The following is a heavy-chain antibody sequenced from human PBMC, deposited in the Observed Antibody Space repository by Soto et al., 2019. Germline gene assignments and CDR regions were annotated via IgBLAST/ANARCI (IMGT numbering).Heavy chain of an antibody. CDR1: GGSISSYY. J-gene: IGHJ6*04. Sequence: PSETLSLTCTVSGGSISSYYWSWIRQPPGKGLEWIGYIYYSGSTNYNPSLKSRVTISVDTSKNQFSLKLSSVTAADTAVHYCASHEDPAGRLDVWGKGTTVTVSS. CDR2: IYYSGST. D-gene: IGHD3-10*01. CDR3: ASHEDPAGRLDV. V-gene: IGHV4-59*01.